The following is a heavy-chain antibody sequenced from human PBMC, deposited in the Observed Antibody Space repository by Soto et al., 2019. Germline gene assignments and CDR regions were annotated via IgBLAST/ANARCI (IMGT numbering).Heavy chain of an antibody. Sequence: GGSLRLSCAASGFPFTTYSMNWVRQAPGKGLEWVSSISTRSDTYYADSVKGRFTISRDNANNSVSLQMNSLRAEDTAVYYCAREETRWSLAFGLDVWGQGTTVTVSS. CDR3: AREETRWSLAFGLDV. CDR2: ISTRSDT. V-gene: IGHV3-21*01. D-gene: IGHD2-15*01. CDR1: GFPFTTYS. J-gene: IGHJ6*02.